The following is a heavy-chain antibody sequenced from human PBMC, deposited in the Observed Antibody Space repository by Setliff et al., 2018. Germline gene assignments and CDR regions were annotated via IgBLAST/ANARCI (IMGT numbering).Heavy chain of an antibody. D-gene: IGHD5-18*01. CDR3: ARAPLESGYNYGQGHYFDY. J-gene: IGHJ4*02. CDR1: GYTFTTYY. CDR2: INPSGGYA. Sequence: ASVKVSCKASGYTFTTYYMHWVRQAPGQGLEWMGIINPSGGYASYAQKFQGRVTMTRDTSTSTVYMELSSLRSEDTAVYYCARAPLESGYNYGQGHYFDYWGQGTLVTVSS. V-gene: IGHV1-46*01.